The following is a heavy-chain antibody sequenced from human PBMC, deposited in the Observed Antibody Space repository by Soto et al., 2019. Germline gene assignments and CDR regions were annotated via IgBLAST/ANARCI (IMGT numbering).Heavy chain of an antibody. CDR2: IYWNDDK. V-gene: IGHV2-5*01. CDR3: AHNRIPAGGKASMVRGVIYWFDT. J-gene: IGHJ5*02. CDR1: GFSLSTSGVG. Sequence: SGPTLVNPTQTLTLTCTFSGFSLSTSGVGVGWIRQPPGKALEWLALIYWNDDKRYSPSLKSRLTITKDTSKNQVVLTMTNMDPVDTATYYCAHNRIPAGGKASMVRGVIYWFDTWGQGTLVTVSS. D-gene: IGHD3-10*01.